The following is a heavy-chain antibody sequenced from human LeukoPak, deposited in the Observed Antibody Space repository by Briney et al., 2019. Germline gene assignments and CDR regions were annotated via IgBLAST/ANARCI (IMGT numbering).Heavy chain of an antibody. CDR1: GGSINSNGYY. CDR3: ARHEDYGRYDY. J-gene: IGHJ4*02. Sequence: SETLSLTCTVSGGSINSNGYYWGWIRQPPGKGLECIGSIHYSGATYYNPSLKSRVTISLDTSKNQFSLRLTSVTAADTAVYYCARHEDYGRYDYWGQRTMVTVSS. D-gene: IGHD4-17*01. CDR2: IHYSGAT. V-gene: IGHV4-39*01.